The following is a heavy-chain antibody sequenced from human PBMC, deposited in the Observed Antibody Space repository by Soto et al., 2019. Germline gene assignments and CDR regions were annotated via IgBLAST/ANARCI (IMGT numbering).Heavy chain of an antibody. D-gene: IGHD1-26*01. CDR2: ISSSSSYI. CDR1: GFTFSSYS. J-gene: IGHJ4*02. CDR3: APRVGATTWNGYFDY. Sequence: GGSLRLSCAASGFTFSSYSMNWVRQAPGKGLEWVSSISSSSSYIYYADSVKGRFTISRDSAKNSLYLQMNSLRAEDTAVYYCAPRVGATTWNGYFDYWGQGTLVTVSS. V-gene: IGHV3-21*01.